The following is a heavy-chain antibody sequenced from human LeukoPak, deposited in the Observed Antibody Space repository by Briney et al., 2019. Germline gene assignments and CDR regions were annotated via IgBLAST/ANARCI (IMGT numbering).Heavy chain of an antibody. CDR2: ISAYNGNT. Sequence: ASVKVSCKASGYTFTSYGISWVRQAPGQGLEWMGWISAYNGNTNYAQKLQGRVTMTTDTSTSTAYMELRSLRSDDTAVSYCARVPFGVVSKDYYYYMDVWGKGTTVTVSS. V-gene: IGHV1-18*01. D-gene: IGHD3-3*01. CDR1: GYTFTSYG. CDR3: ARVPFGVVSKDYYYYMDV. J-gene: IGHJ6*03.